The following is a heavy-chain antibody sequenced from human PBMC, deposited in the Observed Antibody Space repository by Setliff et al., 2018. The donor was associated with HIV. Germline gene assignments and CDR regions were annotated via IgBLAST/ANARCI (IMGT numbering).Heavy chain of an antibody. V-gene: IGHV3-20*04. D-gene: IGHD6-13*01. CDR2: INWNGGST. Sequence: PGGSLRLSCAASGFTFDYYGMSWVRQAPGKGLEWVSGINWNGGSTGYADSVKGRFTISRDNAKNSLFLQMNSLRAEDTALYYCAKSRTVASSWYSRGYYFDYWGQGTLVTVSS. CDR3: AKSRTVASSWYSRGYYFDY. CDR1: GFTFDYYG. J-gene: IGHJ4*02.